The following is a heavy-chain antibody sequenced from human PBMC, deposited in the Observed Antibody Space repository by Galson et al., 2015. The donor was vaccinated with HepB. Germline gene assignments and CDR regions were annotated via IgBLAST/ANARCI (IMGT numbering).Heavy chain of an antibody. V-gene: IGHV1-3*01. CDR1: GSTFTAFA. Sequence: SVKVSCKAAGSTFTAFAMHWVRQAPGQRLEWLGWINAANGGTKYSQKFQGRVTISRDASASTAYVEVSSLRSEDTAVYYCARDKRGASSNSLWYYYGMDVWGHGTTVTVAS. CDR3: ARDKRGASSNSLWYYYGMDV. CDR2: INAANGGT. J-gene: IGHJ6*02. D-gene: IGHD1-26*01.